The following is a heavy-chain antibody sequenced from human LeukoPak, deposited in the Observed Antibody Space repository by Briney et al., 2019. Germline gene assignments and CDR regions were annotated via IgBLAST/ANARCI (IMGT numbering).Heavy chain of an antibody. Sequence: ASVKVSCKASGYTFTSYGISWVRQAPGQGLEWMGWISAYNGNTNYAQKLQGRVTMTTDTSTSTAYMELSSLRSEDTAVYYCATGHPRDSSGWSLYYYGMDVWGQGTTVTVSS. V-gene: IGHV1-18*01. J-gene: IGHJ6*02. CDR1: GYTFTSYG. D-gene: IGHD6-19*01. CDR2: ISAYNGNT. CDR3: ATGHPRDSSGWSLYYYGMDV.